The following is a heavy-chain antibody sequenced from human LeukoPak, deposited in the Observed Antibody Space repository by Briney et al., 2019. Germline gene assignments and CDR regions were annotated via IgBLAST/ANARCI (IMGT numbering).Heavy chain of an antibody. Sequence: EASETLSLTCTVSGGSISSYYWSWLRQPPGKGLDWLGYIYYSGSTNYNPSLKSRVPISVDTSKNQFSLKLSSVTAADTAVYYCARRDSSSCIDYWGQGTLVTV. CDR2: IYYSGST. J-gene: IGHJ4*02. CDR3: ARRDSSSCIDY. D-gene: IGHD6-13*01. V-gene: IGHV4-59*08. CDR1: GGSISSYY.